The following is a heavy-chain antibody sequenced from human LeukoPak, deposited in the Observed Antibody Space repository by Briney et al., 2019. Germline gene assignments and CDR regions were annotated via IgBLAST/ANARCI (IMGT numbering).Heavy chain of an antibody. CDR1: GFTFSSYP. CDR3: ARVWSSISYYFDY. D-gene: IGHD3-3*01. J-gene: IGHJ4*02. CDR2: ISYDGSNK. V-gene: IGHV3-30*04. Sequence: GKSLSLSCAASGFTFSSYPMHWVRQAPGKGLEWVALISYDGSNKYYADSVKGRFTISRDNAKNSLYLQMNSLRAEDTAVYYCARVWSSISYYFDYWGQGTLVTVSS.